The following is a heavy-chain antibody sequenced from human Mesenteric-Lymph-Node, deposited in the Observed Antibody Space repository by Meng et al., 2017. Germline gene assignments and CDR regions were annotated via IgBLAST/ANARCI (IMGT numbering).Heavy chain of an antibody. Sequence: VPVLQWCAGLLKASDTLSPICVVYGGSFSVYYWSWTCQPPGKGWEWIGEINHSGRTNYNPSLKSRVTIAVDTSKNQFSLKLSSVTAADTAVYYCARSKPNLYVVDPWGKGTLVTVSS. CDR1: GGSFSVYY. CDR3: ARSKPNLYVVDP. CDR2: INHSGRT. V-gene: IGHV4-34*01. J-gene: IGHJ5*02. D-gene: IGHD3-22*01.